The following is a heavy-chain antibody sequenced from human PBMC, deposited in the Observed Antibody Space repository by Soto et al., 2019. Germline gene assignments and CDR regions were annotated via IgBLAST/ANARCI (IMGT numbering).Heavy chain of an antibody. CDR1: GFTFSHYS. V-gene: IGHV3-30-3*01. J-gene: IGHJ1*01. Sequence: VQLVESGGRVVQPGGSLRLSCAGSGFTFSHYSLSWVRQAPGKGLEWVAATSYDGTKKYYADSVRGRFIISRDSSKNSLDLQMSVLRGEDTAVYYCAGMYYGGESVNSLWGQGTPVTVSS. CDR3: AGMYYGGESVNSL. D-gene: IGHD2-8*01. CDR2: TSYDGTKK.